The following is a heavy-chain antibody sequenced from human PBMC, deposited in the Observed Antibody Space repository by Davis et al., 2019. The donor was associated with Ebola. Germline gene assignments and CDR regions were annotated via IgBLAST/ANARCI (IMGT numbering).Heavy chain of an antibody. D-gene: IGHD1-26*01. J-gene: IGHJ4*02. CDR3: ARRVGARSGFDY. V-gene: IGHV1-8*01. CDR1: GYTFTNYD. CDR2: MNPNSGNT. Sequence: ASVKVSCKASGYTFTNYDINWVRQATGQGLEWMGWMNPNSGNTGYAQKFQGRITMTRNISICTAYMELSSLRSEDTAVYYCARRVGARSGFDYWGQGSLVTVSS.